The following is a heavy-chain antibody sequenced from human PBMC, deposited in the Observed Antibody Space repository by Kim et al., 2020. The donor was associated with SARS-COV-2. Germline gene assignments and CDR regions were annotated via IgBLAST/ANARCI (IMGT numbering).Heavy chain of an antibody. Sequence: SQTLSLTCTVSGGSISSSSYYWGWIRQPPGKGLEWIGSIYYSGSTYYNPSLKSRVTISVDTSKNQFSLKLSSVTAADTAVYYCARHRDPWFITMIVGDAFDIWGQGTMVTVSS. D-gene: IGHD3-22*01. CDR3: ARHRDPWFITMIVGDAFDI. V-gene: IGHV4-39*01. CDR1: GGSISSSSYY. J-gene: IGHJ3*02. CDR2: IYYSGST.